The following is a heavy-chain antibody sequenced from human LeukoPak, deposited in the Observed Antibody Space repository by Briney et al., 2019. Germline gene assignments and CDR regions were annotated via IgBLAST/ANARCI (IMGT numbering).Heavy chain of an antibody. V-gene: IGHV4-4*02. CDR1: GGSISSSNW. J-gene: IGHJ4*02. D-gene: IGHD3-22*01. CDR3: ARGLWGRYYDSSAAFDY. Sequence: PSETLSLTCAVSGGSISSSNWWSWVRQPPGKGLEWIGEIYHSGSTNYNPSLKSRVTISVDKSKNQFSLKLSSVTAADTAVYYCARGLWGRYYDSSAAFDYWGQGTLVTVSS. CDR2: IYHSGST.